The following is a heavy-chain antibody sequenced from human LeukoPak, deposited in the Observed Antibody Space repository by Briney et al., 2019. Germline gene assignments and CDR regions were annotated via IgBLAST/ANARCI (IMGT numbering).Heavy chain of an antibody. CDR2: ISSSGSTI. D-gene: IGHD3-3*01. Sequence: PGGSLRLSCAASGFTFSDYYMSWIRQAPGKGLEWVSYISSSGSTIYYADSVKGRFTISRENAKNSLYLQMNSLRAEDTAVYYCARWGTFYDFWSGRSQTPFDYWGQGTLVTVSS. CDR3: ARWGTFYDFWSGRSQTPFDY. V-gene: IGHV3-11*04. CDR1: GFTFSDYY. J-gene: IGHJ4*02.